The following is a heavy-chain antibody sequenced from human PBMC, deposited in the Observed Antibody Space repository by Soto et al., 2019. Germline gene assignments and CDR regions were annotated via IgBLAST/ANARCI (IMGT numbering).Heavy chain of an antibody. D-gene: IGHD3-9*01. V-gene: IGHV1-18*01. Sequence: QVQLVQSGAEVKKPGASVKVSCKASGYTFTSYGISWVRQAPGQGLEWMGWISAYNGNTNYAQKLQGRVTMTTDKSTSTAYRELRSLRSDGTAVYYCARDGQTYYDILTGYRPSYYYGMDVWGQGTTVTVSS. CDR2: ISAYNGNT. CDR3: ARDGQTYYDILTGYRPSYYYGMDV. J-gene: IGHJ6*02. CDR1: GYTFTSYG.